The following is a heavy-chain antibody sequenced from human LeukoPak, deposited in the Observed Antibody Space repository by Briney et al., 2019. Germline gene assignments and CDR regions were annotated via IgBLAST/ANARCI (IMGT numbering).Heavy chain of an antibody. CDR2: ISGSGGST. CDR3: AKADYDILTGYYL. Sequence: PWGSLRLSCAASGFIFSSYSMNWVRQAPGKGLEWVSAISGSGGSTYYADSVKGRFTISRDNSKNTLYLQMNSLRAEDTAVYYCAKADYDILTGYYLWGQGTLVTVSS. V-gene: IGHV3-23*01. CDR1: GFIFSSYS. J-gene: IGHJ5*02. D-gene: IGHD3-9*01.